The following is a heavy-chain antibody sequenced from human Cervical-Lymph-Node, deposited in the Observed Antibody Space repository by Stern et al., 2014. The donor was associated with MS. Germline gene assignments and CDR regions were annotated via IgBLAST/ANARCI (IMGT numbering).Heavy chain of an antibody. CDR2: ISYDGSNK. D-gene: IGHD6-19*01. J-gene: IGHJ4*02. CDR1: GFTFSSYG. Sequence: AQLVESGGGVVQPGRSLRLSCAASGFTFSSYGMHWVRQAPGKGLEWVAVISYDGSNKYYADSVKGRFTISRDNSKNTLYLQMNSLRAEDTAVYYCATAYSSGWYPFYWGQGTLVTVSS. V-gene: IGHV3-30*03. CDR3: ATAYSSGWYPFY.